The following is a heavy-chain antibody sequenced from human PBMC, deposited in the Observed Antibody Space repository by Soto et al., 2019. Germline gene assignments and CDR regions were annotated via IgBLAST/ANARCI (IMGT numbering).Heavy chain of an antibody. J-gene: IGHJ5*02. Sequence: GGSLRLSCAASGFTFSNYAMAWVRQAPGKGLEYVSAIGAGGDTFYADSVKGRFTISRDNSKSTLYLQMDSLRAEDTAVYYCAKSGPLGYCSSTSCQTLGWFDPWGQGTLVTVSS. D-gene: IGHD2-2*01. CDR2: IGAGGDT. CDR1: GFTFSNYA. V-gene: IGHV3-23*01. CDR3: AKSGPLGYCSSTSCQTLGWFDP.